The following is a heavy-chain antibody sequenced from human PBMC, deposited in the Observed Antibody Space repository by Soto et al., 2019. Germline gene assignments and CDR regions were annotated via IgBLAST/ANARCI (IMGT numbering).Heavy chain of an antibody. CDR1: GYTFNMHS. CDR2: IGHNGDVK. V-gene: IGHV3-30*09. CDR3: AREVPPVAGPWYFAL. Sequence: QVQLVESGGGVVQPGTALTLSCEGSGYTFNMHSIHWIRQIPGKGLEWVAVIGHNGDVKVYGDSVKGRFALSRDNYKNTVFLQMKSLTTADTAMYYCAREVPPVAGPWYFALWGRGPLVYVS. J-gene: IGHJ2*01. D-gene: IGHD6-19*01.